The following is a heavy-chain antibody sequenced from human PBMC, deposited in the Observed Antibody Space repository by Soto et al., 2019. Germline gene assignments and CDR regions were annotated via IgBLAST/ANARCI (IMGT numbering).Heavy chain of an antibody. J-gene: IGHJ5*02. V-gene: IGHV4-34*01. Sequence: PSDTLSLTCAVYGGSFSGYYWSWIRQPPGKGLEWIGEINHSGSTNYNPSLKSRVTISVDTSKNQFSLKLSSVTAADTAGYYCARGDYYGSGSYRAENWFDPWGQGTLVTVSS. D-gene: IGHD3-10*01. CDR1: GGSFSGYY. CDR2: INHSGST. CDR3: ARGDYYGSGSYRAENWFDP.